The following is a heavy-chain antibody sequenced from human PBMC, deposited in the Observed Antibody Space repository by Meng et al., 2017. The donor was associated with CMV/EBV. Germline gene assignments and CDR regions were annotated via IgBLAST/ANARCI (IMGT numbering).Heavy chain of an antibody. J-gene: IGHJ4*02. Sequence: GGSLRLSCAASGFTFSSYAMHWVRQAPGKGLEWVAVISYDGSNKYYADSVKGRFTISRDNSKNTLYLKMNSLRAEDTAVYYCARDRGYDFWSGSTDYWGQGTLVTVSS. D-gene: IGHD3-3*01. CDR1: GFTFSSYA. CDR2: ISYDGSNK. V-gene: IGHV3-30-3*01. CDR3: ARDRGYDFWSGSTDY.